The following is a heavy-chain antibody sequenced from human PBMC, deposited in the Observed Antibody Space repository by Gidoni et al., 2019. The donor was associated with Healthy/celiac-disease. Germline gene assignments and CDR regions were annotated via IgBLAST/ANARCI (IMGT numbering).Heavy chain of an antibody. CDR1: GGSVSTGDYY. D-gene: IGHD2-21*01. CDR2: IYYSGST. CDR3: ARDTPVVNGFDV. J-gene: IGHJ6*02. V-gene: IGHV4-61*08. Sequence: QVQLQESGPGLVKPSETLSLTCTVSGGSVSTGDYYWSWIRQPPGKGLEWIGYIYYSGSTNYNPSLKSRVTILVDMSKNQFSLKLSSVTAADTAVYYCARDTPVVNGFDVWGQGTTGTVSS.